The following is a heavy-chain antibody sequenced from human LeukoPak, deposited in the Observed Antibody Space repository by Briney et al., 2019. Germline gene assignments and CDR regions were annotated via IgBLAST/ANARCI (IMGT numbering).Heavy chain of an antibody. D-gene: IGHD1-26*01. CDR3: ASLIVGATSVDH. J-gene: IGHJ4*02. CDR2: IYYSGST. V-gene: IGHV4-30-4*08. Sequence: SQTLSLTCTVSGGSISSGDYYWSWIRQPPGKGLEWIGYIYYSGSTYYNPSLKSRVTISVDTSKNQFSLKLSSVTAADTAVYHCASLIVGATSVDHWGQGTLVTVSS. CDR1: GGSISSGDYY.